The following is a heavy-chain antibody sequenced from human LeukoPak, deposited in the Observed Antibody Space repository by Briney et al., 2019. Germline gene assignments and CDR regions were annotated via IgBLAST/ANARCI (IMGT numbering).Heavy chain of an antibody. V-gene: IGHV4-31*03. CDR2: IYYSGST. D-gene: IGHD4-11*01. J-gene: IGHJ4*02. CDR3: ARVVLTTVELRFDY. CDR1: GGSISSGGYY. Sequence: PSETLSLTCTVSGGSISSGGYYWSWIRQHPGKGLEWIGYIYYSGSTDYNPSLKSRVTISVDTSKNQFSLHLSSVTAAGTAVYYCARVVLTTVELRFDYWGQGSLVTVSS.